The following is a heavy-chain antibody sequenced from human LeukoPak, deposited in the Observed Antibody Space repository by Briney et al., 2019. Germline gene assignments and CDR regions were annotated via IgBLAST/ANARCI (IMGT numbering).Heavy chain of an antibody. D-gene: IGHD2-2*01. CDR2: ISGSGGST. Sequence: GGSLRLSCAASGFTFSTYWMHWVRQAPGKGLEWVSAISGSGGSTYYADSVKGRFAISRDNSKNTLYLQMNSLRAEDTAVYYCAKDQLSVPAAPGDYWGQGTLVTVSS. J-gene: IGHJ4*02. V-gene: IGHV3-23*01. CDR1: GFTFSTYW. CDR3: AKDQLSVPAAPGDY.